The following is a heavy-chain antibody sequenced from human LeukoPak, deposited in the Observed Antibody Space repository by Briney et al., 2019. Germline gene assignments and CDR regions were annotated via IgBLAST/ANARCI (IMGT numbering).Heavy chain of an antibody. CDR3: AEGSSGSYLADY. CDR1: VYTLTGYY. J-gene: IGHJ4*02. V-gene: IGHV1-2*02. Sequence: ASVKVSCKPSVYTLTGYYMHWVRQAPGHGLEWLGWINPTSGGTTYAQKFQGRVTMTRDTSISTAYMELSRLNTDDTAVYYCAEGSSGSYLADYWGQGTLVTVSS. CDR2: INPTSGGT. D-gene: IGHD1-26*01.